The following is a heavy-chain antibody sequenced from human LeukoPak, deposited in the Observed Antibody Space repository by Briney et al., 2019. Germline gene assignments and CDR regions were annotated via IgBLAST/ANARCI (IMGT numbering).Heavy chain of an antibody. J-gene: IGHJ3*02. Sequence: PGGSLRLSCAASGFTFSTYWMHWVRQAPGKGLVWVTRINTDGSSTTYADSVKGRFTISRDNAKNTLYLQMNSLRAEYTAVYYCARPTEMATIRDAFDIWGQGTMVTVSS. CDR1: GFTFSTYW. D-gene: IGHD5-24*01. CDR3: ARPTEMATIRDAFDI. V-gene: IGHV3-74*01. CDR2: INTDGSST.